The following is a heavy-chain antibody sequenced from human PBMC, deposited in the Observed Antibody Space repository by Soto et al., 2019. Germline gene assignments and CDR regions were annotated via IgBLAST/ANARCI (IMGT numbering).Heavy chain of an antibody. CDR3: AGVIPGGEGWFDX. V-gene: IGHV1-18*01. J-gene: IGHJ5*02. D-gene: IGHD2-2*01. CDR2: ISAYTDTP. Sequence: SVKVCCNASGYTFTNFGVTWVRRAPGQGLEWMGFISAYTDTPNYAQKFQGRVTMNIGTSTSTAYMDLRSLTSDDTAVYYWAGVIPGGEGWFDXCGQGTMFTVCX. CDR1: GYTFTNFG.